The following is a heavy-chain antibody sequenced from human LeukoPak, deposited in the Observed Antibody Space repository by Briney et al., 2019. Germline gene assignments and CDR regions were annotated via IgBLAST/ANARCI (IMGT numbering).Heavy chain of an antibody. CDR3: ARADSRGSVHGFDP. CDR2: IYYSGST. CDR1: GGSISSYY. D-gene: IGHD6-19*01. J-gene: IGHJ5*02. Sequence: SETLSLTCTVSGGSISSYYWSWIRQPPGKGLEWIGYIYYSGSTNYNPSLKSRVTISVDTSKNQFSLKLSSVTAADTAVYYCARADSRGSVHGFDPWGQGTLVTVSS. V-gene: IGHV4-59*01.